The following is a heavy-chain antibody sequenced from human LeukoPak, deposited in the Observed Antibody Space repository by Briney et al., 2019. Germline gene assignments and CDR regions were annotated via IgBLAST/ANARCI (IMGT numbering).Heavy chain of an antibody. CDR3: ARADTMIVVQGEGVDVVDY. CDR1: GYTFTSYG. Sequence: ASVKVSCKASGYTFTSYGISWVRQAPGQGLEGMGGISAYNGNTNYAQKVKGRVSMTTDTSTSTAYMERRSQRSDDTAVYYCARADTMIVVQGEGVDVVDYWGQGTLVTVSS. J-gene: IGHJ4*02. CDR2: ISAYNGNT. D-gene: IGHD3-22*01. V-gene: IGHV1-18*01.